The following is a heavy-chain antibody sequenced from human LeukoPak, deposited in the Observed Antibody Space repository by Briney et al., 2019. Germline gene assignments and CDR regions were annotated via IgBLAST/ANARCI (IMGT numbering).Heavy chain of an antibody. J-gene: IGHJ4*02. Sequence: GGSLRLSCAASGFNVITNYMNWVRQAPGKGLEWVSVVYSGGSTFYADSVKGRFTISRDSSKNTLYLQMNSLRAEDTAVYYCARWVCSSTSCYYFDYWGQGSLVVVSS. V-gene: IGHV3-53*01. CDR1: GFNVITNY. CDR2: VYSGGST. CDR3: ARWVCSSTSCYYFDY. D-gene: IGHD2-2*01.